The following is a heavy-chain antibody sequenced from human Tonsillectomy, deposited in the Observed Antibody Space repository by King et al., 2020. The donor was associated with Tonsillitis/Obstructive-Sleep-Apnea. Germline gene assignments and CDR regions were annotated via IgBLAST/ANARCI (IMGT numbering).Heavy chain of an antibody. CDR3: VKDLDGSYSFDF. J-gene: IGHJ4*01. V-gene: IGHV3-64D*06. D-gene: IGHD3-10*01. Sequence: VQLVESGGGLVQPGGSLRLSCSASGFTFNRHTMHWVRQAPGKGLHYVSSISTHGGRTFYADSVKGRFTISRDNSKNTLYLQMSSVSVEDAAVYHCVKDLDGSYSFDFWGHGTLVTVSS. CDR2: ISTHGGRT. CDR1: GFTFNRHT.